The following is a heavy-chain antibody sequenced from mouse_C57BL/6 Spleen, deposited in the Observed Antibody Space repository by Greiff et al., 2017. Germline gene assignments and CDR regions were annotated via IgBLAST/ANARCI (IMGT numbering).Heavy chain of an antibody. CDR3: GRIKGNYSGSSWFAN. CDR2: FYPESGSI. V-gene: IGHV1-62-2*01. D-gene: IGHD1-1*01. Sequence: VQLQQPGAELVKPGASVKLSCKASGYTFTEYTIQWVKQRSGQGLEWIGWFYPESGSIKYNEKFKDKATLTGDKSSSTVYLELSRLTSEDSAVYFRGRIKGNYSGSSWFANWGQGTLVTVSA. J-gene: IGHJ3*01. CDR1: GYTFTEYT.